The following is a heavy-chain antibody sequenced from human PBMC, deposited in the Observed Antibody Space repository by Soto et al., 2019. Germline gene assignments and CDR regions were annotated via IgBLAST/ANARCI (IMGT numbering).Heavy chain of an antibody. J-gene: IGHJ5*02. Sequence: EVQLLESGGGLVQPGGSLRLSCAASGFTFSSYAMSWVRQAPGKGLEWVSAISGSGGSTYYADSVKGRFTISRDNSKNTPYLQMNSLRAEDTAVYYCASSLGSYSGWFDPWGQGTLVTVSS. CDR1: GFTFSSYA. CDR3: ASSLGSYSGWFDP. CDR2: ISGSGGST. D-gene: IGHD1-26*01. V-gene: IGHV3-23*01.